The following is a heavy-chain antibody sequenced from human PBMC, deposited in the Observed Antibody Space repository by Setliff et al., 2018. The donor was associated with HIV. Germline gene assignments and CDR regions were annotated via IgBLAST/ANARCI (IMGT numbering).Heavy chain of an antibody. Sequence: SETLSLICTVSGDSISDSSYYWGWIRQPPGKGLEWIGSIYYSGSTKYNPSSSLKSRVTISADTSKNQFSLRLSSVTAADTAVYYCARGRGGYCSGSTCYSPYYYHGLDVWGLVTTVTVS. CDR1: GDSISDSSYY. V-gene: IGHV4-39*07. CDR3: ARGRGGYCSGSTCYSPYYYHGLDV. J-gene: IGHJ6*02. D-gene: IGHD2-15*01. CDR2: IYYSGST.